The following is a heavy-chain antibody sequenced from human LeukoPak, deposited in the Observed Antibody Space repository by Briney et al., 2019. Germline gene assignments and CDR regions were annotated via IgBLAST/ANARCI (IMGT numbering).Heavy chain of an antibody. CDR3: ARGSGYCSSTSCYGVNWFDP. D-gene: IGHD2-2*03. CDR2: INPNSGGT. J-gene: IGHJ5*02. Sequence: GASVKVSCKASGYTFTGYYMHWVRQAPGQGLEWMGWINPNSGGTNYAQKFQGRVTMTRDTSISTAYMELSGLRSDDTAVYYCARGSGYCSSTSCYGVNWFDPWGQGTLVTVSS. V-gene: IGHV1-2*02. CDR1: GYTFTGYY.